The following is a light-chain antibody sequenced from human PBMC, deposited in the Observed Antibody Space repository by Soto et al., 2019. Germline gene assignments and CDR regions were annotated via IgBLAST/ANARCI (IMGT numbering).Light chain of an antibody. Sequence: QSALTQPASVSGSPGQSITFSCTGTSSDVGSYDYVSWHQQHPGKAPKLIIYDVNNRPSGVPSRFSGSKSGNMASLTISGLQTEDEADYYCCAYSTSGTHVFGTGTKVTVL. CDR3: CAYSTSGTHV. CDR2: DVN. J-gene: IGLJ1*01. V-gene: IGLV2-14*03. CDR1: SSDVGSYDY.